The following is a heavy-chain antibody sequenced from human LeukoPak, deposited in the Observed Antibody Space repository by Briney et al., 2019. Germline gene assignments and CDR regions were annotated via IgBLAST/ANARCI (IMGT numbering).Heavy chain of an antibody. D-gene: IGHD3-10*01. J-gene: IGHJ1*01. CDR2: ISGSGGST. Sequence: HPGGSLRLSCAAPGFTFSSYAMSWVRQAPGKGLEWVSAISGSGGSTYYADSVKGRFTISRDNSKNTLYLQMNSLRAEDTAVYYCAKHGFYGSGSYYNVPGHWGQGTLVTVSS. CDR1: GFTFSSYA. V-gene: IGHV3-23*01. CDR3: AKHGFYGSGSYYNVPGH.